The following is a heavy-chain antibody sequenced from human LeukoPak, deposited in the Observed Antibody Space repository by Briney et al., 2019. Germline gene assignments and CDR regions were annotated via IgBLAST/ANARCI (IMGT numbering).Heavy chain of an antibody. CDR2: ISGSGGST. V-gene: IGHV3-23*01. CDR3: AKGGLYSNTWRFDY. D-gene: IGHD6-13*01. Sequence: PGGSLRLSCAASGFTFSSYAMSWVRQAPGKGLEWVSAISGSGGSTYYADSVKGRFTISRDNSKNTLYLQMNSLRVEDTAVYYCAKGGLYSNTWRFDYWGQGTLVTASS. J-gene: IGHJ4*02. CDR1: GFTFSSYA.